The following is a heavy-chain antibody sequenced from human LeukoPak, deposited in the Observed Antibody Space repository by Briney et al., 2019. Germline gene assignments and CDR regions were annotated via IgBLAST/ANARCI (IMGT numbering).Heavy chain of an antibody. CDR2: ITSNGSST. J-gene: IGHJ6*02. CDR3: IRESYCSGGSCYQYYVMDV. CDR1: GFTFSSYW. Sequence: PGGSLRLSCVASGFTFSSYWMHWVRQAPGKGLEWVSRITSNGSSTSYTDSVKGRFTTSRDRPKNTLYLQMNSLRAEDTAVYYCIRESYCSGGSCYQYYVMDVWGQGPTVTVSS. D-gene: IGHD2-15*01. V-gene: IGHV3-74*01.